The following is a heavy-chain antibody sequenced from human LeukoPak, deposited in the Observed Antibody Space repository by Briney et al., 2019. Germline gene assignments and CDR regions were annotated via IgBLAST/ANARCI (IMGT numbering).Heavy chain of an antibody. CDR1: GGSISSSSHY. CDR3: ARDRLQLQS. CDR2: IYYSGST. V-gene: IGHV4-39*07. J-gene: IGHJ5*02. D-gene: IGHD1-1*01. Sequence: SETLSLTCTVSGGSISSSSHYWGWIRQPPGKGLEWIASIYYSGSTNYNPSLKSRVTISVDTSKNQFSLKLSSVTAADTAVYYCARDRLQLQSWGQGTLVTVSS.